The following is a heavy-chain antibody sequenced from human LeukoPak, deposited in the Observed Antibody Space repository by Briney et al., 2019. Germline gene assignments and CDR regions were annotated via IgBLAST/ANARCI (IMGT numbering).Heavy chain of an antibody. CDR2: IYPDDFDT. CDR1: AYSFTSYW. Sequence: KPGESLKISCKASAYSFTSYWIAWVRQMPGKGLEWLGIIYPDDFDTRYSPSFQGQVTISADRSISTAYLQWSSLKASDTAMYYCARGATATGTFDYWGQGTLVTVSS. CDR3: ARGATATGTFDY. V-gene: IGHV5-51*01. J-gene: IGHJ4*02. D-gene: IGHD1-14*01.